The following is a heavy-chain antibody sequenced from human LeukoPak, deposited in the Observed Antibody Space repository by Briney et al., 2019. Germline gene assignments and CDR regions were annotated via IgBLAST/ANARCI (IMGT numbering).Heavy chain of an antibody. CDR1: GFTFSSYA. CDR3: AKRTYYYGSGSYYHDY. D-gene: IGHD3-10*01. V-gene: IGHV3-23*01. Sequence: GGSLRLSCAASGFTFSSYAMSWVRQAPGKGLEWVSAISGSGGSTYYADSVKGRFTISRDNSKNTLYLQMNSLRAEDTAVYYCAKRTYYYGSGSYYHDYWGQGTLVTVSS. J-gene: IGHJ4*02. CDR2: ISGSGGST.